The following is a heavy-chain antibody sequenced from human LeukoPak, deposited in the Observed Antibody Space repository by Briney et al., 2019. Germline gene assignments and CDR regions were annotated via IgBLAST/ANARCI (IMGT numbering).Heavy chain of an antibody. CDR1: GYTFTSYA. J-gene: IGHJ4*02. Sequence: GASVKVSCKASGYTFTSYAMHWVRQAPGQRLEWMGWINAGNGNTKYSQKFQGRVTITRDTSASTAYMELSSLRSEDTAVYYCARVGRGYSYGYSSIHPFDYWGQGTLVTVSS. D-gene: IGHD5-18*01. CDR2: INAGNGNT. CDR3: ARVGRGYSYGYSSIHPFDY. V-gene: IGHV1-3*01.